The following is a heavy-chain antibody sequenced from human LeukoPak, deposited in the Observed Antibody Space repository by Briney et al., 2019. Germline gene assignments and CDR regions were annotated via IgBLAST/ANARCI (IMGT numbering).Heavy chain of an antibody. CDR2: IYTSGST. J-gene: IGHJ3*02. D-gene: IGHD3-3*01. CDR3: ARGAYDFWSGDASGAFDI. Sequence: PSQTLSLTCTVSGGSISSGSYYWSWIRQPAGKGLEWIGRIYTSGSTNYNPSLKSRVTISVDTSKNQSSLKLSSVTAADTAVYYCARGAYDFWSGDASGAFDIWGQGTMVTVSS. CDR1: GGSISSGSYY. V-gene: IGHV4-61*02.